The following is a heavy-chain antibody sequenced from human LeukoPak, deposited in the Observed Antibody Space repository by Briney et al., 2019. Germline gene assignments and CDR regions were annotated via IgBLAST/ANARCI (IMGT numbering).Heavy chain of an antibody. V-gene: IGHV3-30*02. CDR1: GFTFSNSG. D-gene: IGHD6-19*01. Sequence: GRSLRLSCAASGFTFSNSGMHWVRQAPGKGLEWVSFIPYDASNRHYADSVKGRFTISRDNSKNTVYLQMNSLRAEDTAVYYCAKDGRIAVTSSYYFDSWGQGTLVTVSS. J-gene: IGHJ4*02. CDR2: IPYDASNR. CDR3: AKDGRIAVTSSYYFDS.